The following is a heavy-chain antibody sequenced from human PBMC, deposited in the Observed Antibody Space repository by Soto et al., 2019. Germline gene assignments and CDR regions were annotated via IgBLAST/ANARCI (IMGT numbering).Heavy chain of an antibody. CDR1: GYTFTSYA. D-gene: IGHD5-12*01. V-gene: IGHV1-3*01. J-gene: IGHJ3*02. CDR2: INAGNGNT. Sequence: ASVKVSCKASGYTFTSYAMHWVRQAPGQRLEWMGWINAGNGNTKYSQKFQGRVTITRDTSASTAYMELSSLRSEDTAVYYCAREGDGYNYGGETSPDAFDIWGQGTMVTVSS. CDR3: AREGDGYNYGGETSPDAFDI.